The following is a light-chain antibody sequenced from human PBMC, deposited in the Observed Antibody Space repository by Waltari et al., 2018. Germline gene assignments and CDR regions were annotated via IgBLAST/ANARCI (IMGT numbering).Light chain of an antibody. CDR2: DAS. CDR1: LNIENY. Sequence: EIILTQSPATLSLSPGERATLSCRASLNIENYLAWYQQKPGQAPSLLIYDASNRAAGIPARFSGGGSGTDFTLSISSLEPEDFAVYYCQQRSRWPRTFGQGTKLEIK. J-gene: IGKJ2*01. V-gene: IGKV3-11*01. CDR3: QQRSRWPRT.